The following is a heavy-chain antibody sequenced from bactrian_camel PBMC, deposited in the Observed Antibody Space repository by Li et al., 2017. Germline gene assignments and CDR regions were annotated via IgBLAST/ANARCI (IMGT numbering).Heavy chain of an antibody. V-gene: IGHV3S26*01. CDR1: TYTSSTRC. CDR3: ASRVGALPPRGKGDPFRATWFGY. D-gene: IGHD2*01. Sequence: HVQLVESGGGSVQTGGSLKLSCEVSTYTSSTRCMGWFRQTPAGNERGGVAAIDSDGSTSYADSVRGRFTISQDNAKNTLYLQMDGLKVEDTAMYYCASRVGALPPRGKGDPFRATWFGYWGPGTQVTVSS. J-gene: IGHJ4*01. CDR2: IDSDGST.